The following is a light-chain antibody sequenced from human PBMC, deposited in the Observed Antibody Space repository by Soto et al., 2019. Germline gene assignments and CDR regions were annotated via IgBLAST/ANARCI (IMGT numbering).Light chain of an antibody. CDR2: DVS. Sequence: QSALTQPASVSGSPGQSITISCTGTSSDVGGYNYVSWYQQHPGKAPKLMIYDVSNRPSGGSNRFSGSKSGNTASLTISGLQAEDEAHYYCSSYTRSSFYVFGTGTKLTVL. J-gene: IGLJ1*01. V-gene: IGLV2-14*01. CDR3: SSYTRSSFYV. CDR1: SSDVGGYNY.